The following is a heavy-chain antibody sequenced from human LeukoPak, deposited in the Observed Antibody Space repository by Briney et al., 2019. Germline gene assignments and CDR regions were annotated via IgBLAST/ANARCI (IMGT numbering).Heavy chain of an antibody. J-gene: IGHJ4*02. CDR2: IKQDGSEK. D-gene: IGHD1-14*01. CDR1: GFTFSNYA. V-gene: IGHV3-7*01. Sequence: PGGSLRLSCAASGFTFSNYAMSWVRQAPGKGLEWVANIKQDGSEKYYVDSVKGRFTISRDNAKNSLYLQMNSLRAEDTAVYYCAREGAGSRTLFDYWGQGTLVTVSS. CDR3: AREGAGSRTLFDY.